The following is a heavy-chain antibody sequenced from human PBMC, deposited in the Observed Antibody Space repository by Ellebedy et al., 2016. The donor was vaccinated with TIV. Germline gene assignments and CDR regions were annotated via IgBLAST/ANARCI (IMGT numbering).Heavy chain of an antibody. Sequence: AASVKVSCKASGYTFTSYGISWVRQAPGQGLEWMGWISAYNGNTNYAQKLQGRVTMTTDTSTSTAYMELRSLRSDDTAVYYCASEDITLVRGLIIYYGMDVWGQGTTVTVSS. CDR2: ISAYNGNT. D-gene: IGHD3-10*01. V-gene: IGHV1-18*04. CDR1: GYTFTSYG. CDR3: ASEDITLVRGLIIYYGMDV. J-gene: IGHJ6*02.